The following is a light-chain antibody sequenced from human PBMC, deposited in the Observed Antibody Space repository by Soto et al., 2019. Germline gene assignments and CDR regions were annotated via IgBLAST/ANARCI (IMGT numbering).Light chain of an antibody. J-gene: IGKJ4*01. CDR1: QSVSSY. Sequence: EVVLTQPPSTLSLSPGERATLSCGASQSVSSYLAWYQQKPGQAPRLLIYDASNRATGIPARFSGSGSGTDFTLTISSLEPEDFAVYYCQQRSNWPLTFGGGTKVDIK. V-gene: IGKV3-11*01. CDR3: QQRSNWPLT. CDR2: DAS.